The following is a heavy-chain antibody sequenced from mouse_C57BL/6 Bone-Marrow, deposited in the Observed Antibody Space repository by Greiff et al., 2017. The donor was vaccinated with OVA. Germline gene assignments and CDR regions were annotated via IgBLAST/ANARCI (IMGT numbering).Heavy chain of an antibody. D-gene: IGHD2-5*01. J-gene: IGHJ2*01. CDR3: ARSEAYYSNYYYFDY. CDR2: IDPSDSYT. CDR1: GYTFTSYW. Sequence: QVQLQQPGAELVMPGASVKLSCKASGYTFTSYWMHWVKQRPGQGLEWIGEIDPSDSYTNYNQKFKGKSTLTVDKSSSTAYMQLSSLTSEDSAVYYCARSEAYYSNYYYFDYWGQGTTLTVSS. V-gene: IGHV1-69*01.